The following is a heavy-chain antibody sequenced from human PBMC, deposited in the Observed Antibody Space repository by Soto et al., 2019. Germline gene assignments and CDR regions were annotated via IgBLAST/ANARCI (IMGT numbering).Heavy chain of an antibody. D-gene: IGHD3-22*01. V-gene: IGHV1-18*01. J-gene: IGHJ4*02. CDR3: ASGPSAIGSSGPGLDY. Sequence: GASVKVSCKASGYTFTSYGISWVRQAPGQGLEWMGWISAYNGNTNYAQKLQGRVTMTTDTSTSTAYMELSSLRSEDTAVYYCASGPSAIGSSGPGLDYWGQGTLVTVSS. CDR2: ISAYNGNT. CDR1: GYTFTSYG.